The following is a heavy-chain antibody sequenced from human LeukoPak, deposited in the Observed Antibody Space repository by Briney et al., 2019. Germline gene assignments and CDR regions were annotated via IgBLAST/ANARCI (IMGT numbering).Heavy chain of an antibody. Sequence: GGSLRLSCAASGFTFSSYGMHWVRQAPGKGLEWVAFIRYDGSNKYYADSVKGRFTISRDNSKNTLYLQMNSLRVEDAALYYCAKDSVYGGWGNAFDIWGQGTMVTVSS. CDR1: GFTFSSYG. CDR2: IRYDGSNK. D-gene: IGHD3-16*01. J-gene: IGHJ3*02. V-gene: IGHV3-30*02. CDR3: AKDSVYGGWGNAFDI.